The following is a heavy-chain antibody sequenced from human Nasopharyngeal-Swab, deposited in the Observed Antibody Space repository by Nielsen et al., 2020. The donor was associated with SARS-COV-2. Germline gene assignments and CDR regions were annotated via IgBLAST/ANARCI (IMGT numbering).Heavy chain of an antibody. CDR2: ITGSGDAT. CDR3: AKDGVRLNGIDV. D-gene: IGHD3-16*01. V-gene: IGHV3-23*01. Sequence: GESLNISCGASGFTFSSYTMSWVRQAPGRGLEWVSAITGSGDATNYADSVRGRFTISRDNSKSTLYLQMNSLRAEDTAEYFCAKDGVRLNGIDVWGQGTTVTVSS. J-gene: IGHJ6*02. CDR1: GFTFSSYT.